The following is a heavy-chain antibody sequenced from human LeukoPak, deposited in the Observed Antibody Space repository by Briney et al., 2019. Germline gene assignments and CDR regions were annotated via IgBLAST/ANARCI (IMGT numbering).Heavy chain of an antibody. J-gene: IGHJ6*03. CDR2: IYYSGST. CDR3: ARASMDFWSGHNLYYYYMDV. V-gene: IGHV4-31*03. D-gene: IGHD3-3*01. Sequence: TLSLTCTVSGGSISSGGYYWSWIRQHPGKGLEWIGYIYYSGSTYYNPSLKSRVTISVDTSKNQFSLKLSSVTAADTAVYYCARASMDFWSGHNLYYYYMDVWGKGTTVTVSS. CDR1: GGSISSGGYY.